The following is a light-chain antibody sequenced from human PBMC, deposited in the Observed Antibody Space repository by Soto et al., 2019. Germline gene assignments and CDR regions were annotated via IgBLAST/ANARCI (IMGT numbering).Light chain of an antibody. CDR1: QSVRSS. V-gene: IGKV3-15*01. Sequence: EIVLTQSPGTLSLSPGERATLSCRASQSVRSSLAWYQPKPGQAPSLLIYGASTRATGIPARFSGSGSGTEFSLTINSLQSEDFAVYYCQQYNNWWTFGQGTKVDIK. CDR2: GAS. CDR3: QQYNNWWT. J-gene: IGKJ1*01.